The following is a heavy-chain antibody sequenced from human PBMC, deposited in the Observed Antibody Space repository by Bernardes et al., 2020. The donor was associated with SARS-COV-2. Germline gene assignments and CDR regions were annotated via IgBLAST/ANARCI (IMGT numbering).Heavy chain of an antibody. V-gene: IGHV1-2*04. CDR1: GYTFTGYY. Sequence: ASVKVSCKASGYTFTGYYMHWVRQAPGQGLEWMGWINPNSGGTNYAQKFQGWVTMTRDTSISTAYMELSRLRSDDTAVYYCARRAHYYYYGMDVWGQGTTVTVSS. CDR3: ARRAHYYYYGMDV. J-gene: IGHJ6*02. CDR2: INPNSGGT.